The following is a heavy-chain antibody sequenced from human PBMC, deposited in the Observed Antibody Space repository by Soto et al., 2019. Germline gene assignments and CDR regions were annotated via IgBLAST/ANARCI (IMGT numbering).Heavy chain of an antibody. CDR1: GFTFSSYA. CDR3: AKGGEVLTGYYKYYYGMDV. CDR2: ISGSGGST. J-gene: IGHJ6*02. D-gene: IGHD3-9*01. Sequence: EVQLLESGGGLVQPGGSLRLSCAASGFTFSSYAMSWVRQAPGKGLEWVSAISGSGGSTYYADSVKGRFTISRDNSKNTLYLQMNSLRAEDTAVYYCAKGGEVLTGYYKYYYGMDVWGQGTTVTVSS. V-gene: IGHV3-23*01.